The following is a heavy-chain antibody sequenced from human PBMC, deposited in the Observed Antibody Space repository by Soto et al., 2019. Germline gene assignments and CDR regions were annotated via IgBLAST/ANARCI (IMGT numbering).Heavy chain of an antibody. D-gene: IGHD7-27*01. J-gene: IGHJ6*02. CDR3: ARGRGGNWVHYYYYYGMDV. CDR2: IIPIFGTA. Sequence: SVKVSCKASGGTFSSYAISWVRQAPGQGLEWMGGIIPIFGTANYAQKFQGRVTITADESTSTAYMELSSLRSEDTAVYYCARGRGGNWVHYYYYYGMDVWGQGTTVTVSS. V-gene: IGHV1-69*13. CDR1: GGTFSSYA.